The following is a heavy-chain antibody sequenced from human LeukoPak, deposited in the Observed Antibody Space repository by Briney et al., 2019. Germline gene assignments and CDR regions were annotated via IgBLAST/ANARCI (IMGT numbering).Heavy chain of an antibody. J-gene: IGHJ4*02. D-gene: IGHD3-9*01. CDR3: ARGYYDILTGYYSAYFDY. V-gene: IGHV4-59*01. Sequence: PSETLSLTCTVSGGSLSPYYWSWIRQSPGKGLEWIGYISYSGSTNSHPSLKSRVTISVDMSKPQFYLELSSVTAADTAVYYCARGYYDILTGYYSAYFDYWGQGTLVTVSS. CDR1: GGSLSPYY. CDR2: ISYSGST.